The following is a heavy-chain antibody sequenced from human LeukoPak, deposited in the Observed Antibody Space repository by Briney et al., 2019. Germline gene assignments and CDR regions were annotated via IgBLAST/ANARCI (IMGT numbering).Heavy chain of an antibody. CDR1: GFTVSSNY. CDR2: ISGGGST. V-gene: IGHV3-53*01. Sequence: GGSLRLSCAASGFTVSSNYMSWVRQAPGKGLEWVSVISGGGSTYYADSVKGRFTISRDNSKNTLYLQMNSLRAEDTAVYYCARALWFGNFDYWGQGTLVTVSS. CDR3: ARALWFGNFDY. J-gene: IGHJ4*02. D-gene: IGHD3-10*01.